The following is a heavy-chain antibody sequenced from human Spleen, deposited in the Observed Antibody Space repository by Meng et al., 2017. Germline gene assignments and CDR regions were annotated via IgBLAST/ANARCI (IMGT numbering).Heavy chain of an antibody. CDR1: GFTFSNAW. J-gene: IGHJ4*01. CDR2: MKSNVDGGTV. V-gene: IGHV3-15*01. Sequence: GESLKISCAGSGFTFSNAWMTWVRQAPGKGLEWIGRMKSNVDGGTVDYAAALKGRFFISRDDSKSMFYLQMNSLKSEDTAVYYCTGHIDYWGHGTLVTVSS. CDR3: TGHIDY.